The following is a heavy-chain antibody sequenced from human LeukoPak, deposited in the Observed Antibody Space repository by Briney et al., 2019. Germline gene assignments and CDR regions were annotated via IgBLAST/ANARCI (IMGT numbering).Heavy chain of an antibody. CDR3: AKLISVAGTNDY. CDR1: GFTVGDAW. D-gene: IGHD6-19*01. CDR2: ISGSGGST. Sequence: PGESLRLSCAASGFTVGDAWMSWVRQAPGKGLEWVSAISGSGGSTYYADSVKGRFTISRDNSKNTLYLQMNSLRAEDTAVYYCAKLISVAGTNDYWGQGTLVTVSS. V-gene: IGHV3-23*01. J-gene: IGHJ4*02.